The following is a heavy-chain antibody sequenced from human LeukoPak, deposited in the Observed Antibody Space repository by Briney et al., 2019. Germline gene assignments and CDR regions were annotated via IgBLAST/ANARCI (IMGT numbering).Heavy chain of an antibody. CDR1: GYKLTNNW. J-gene: IGHJ5*02. Sequence: GESLKISCKISGYKLTNNWIGWVRQVPGKGLEWMGIIYPGDSDTRYSPSFQGQVTISADKSISTAYLQWSSLKASDTAMYYCARMVVAVGWFDPWGQGTLVTVSS. V-gene: IGHV5-51*01. CDR3: ARMVVAVGWFDP. CDR2: IYPGDSDT. D-gene: IGHD2-15*01.